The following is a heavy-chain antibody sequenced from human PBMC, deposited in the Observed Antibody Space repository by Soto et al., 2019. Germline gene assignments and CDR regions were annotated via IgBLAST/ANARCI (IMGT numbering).Heavy chain of an antibody. Sequence: SETLSLTCTVSGCSISSGGYYWSWIRQHPGKGLEWIGYIYYSGSTYYNPSLKSRVTISVDTSKNQFSLKLSSVTDADTAVYYCASSYCSGGSCYKGAFDIWGQGTMVTVSS. CDR2: IYYSGST. CDR1: GCSISSGGYY. J-gene: IGHJ3*02. CDR3: ASSYCSGGSCYKGAFDI. D-gene: IGHD2-15*01. V-gene: IGHV4-31*03.